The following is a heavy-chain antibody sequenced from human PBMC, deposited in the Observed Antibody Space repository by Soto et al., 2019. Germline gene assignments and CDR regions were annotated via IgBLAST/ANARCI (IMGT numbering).Heavy chain of an antibody. CDR1: GGSIGSGGYY. J-gene: IGHJ5*02. D-gene: IGHD3-22*01. CDR2: IYYSGST. CDR3: ARASLLDYYDGSGRYNWFDP. V-gene: IGHV4-31*03. Sequence: SETLSLTCTVSGGSIGSGGYYWSWIRQHPGKGLEWIGYIYYSGSTYYNPSLKSRVTISVDTSKNQFSLKLSSVTAADTAVYYCARASLLDYYDGSGRYNWFDPWGQGTLVTVSS.